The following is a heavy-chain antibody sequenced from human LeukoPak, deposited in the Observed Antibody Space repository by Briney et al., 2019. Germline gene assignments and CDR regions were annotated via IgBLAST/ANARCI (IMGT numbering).Heavy chain of an antibody. CDR1: GGSISTDGYH. CDR2: IYTTGNT. V-gene: IGHV4-61*02. CDR3: TREARYYNYMDV. J-gene: IGHJ6*03. Sequence: PSETLSLTCTVSGGSISTDGYHWSWIRQAAGNGLEWTGRIYTTGNTDYNPSLKSRVTISVDTSKNQFSLKLSSVTAADTAVYYCTREARYYNYMDVWGKGTTVTVSS.